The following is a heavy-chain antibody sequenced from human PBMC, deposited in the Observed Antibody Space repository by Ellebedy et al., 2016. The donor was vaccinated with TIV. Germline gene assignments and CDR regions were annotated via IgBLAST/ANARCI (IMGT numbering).Heavy chain of an antibody. J-gene: IGHJ5*02. V-gene: IGHV3-66*01. CDR2: IYSGGST. CDR1: GFTFSNSD. Sequence: PGGSLRLSCAASGFTFSNSDMNWARQAPGKGLEWVSVIYSGGSTYYADSVKGRFTISRDNSKNTLYLQMNSLRAEDTAVYYCARWYDDSWTGYYTWGQGTLVTVSS. CDR3: ARWYDDSWTGYYT. D-gene: IGHD3-3*01.